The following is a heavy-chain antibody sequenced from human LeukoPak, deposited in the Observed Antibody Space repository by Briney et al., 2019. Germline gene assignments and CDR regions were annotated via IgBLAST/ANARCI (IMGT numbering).Heavy chain of an antibody. CDR2: IIPMFGTT. J-gene: IGHJ6*02. CDR3: ARVFVYPSGGATTKYYYGMDV. CDR1: GGTFSSYA. V-gene: IGHV1-69*06. Sequence: ASVKVSCKTSGGTFSSYAISWVRQAPGQGLEWMGRIIPMFGTTTYAQKFQGRLTITADKSTTTANMELGRLRSEDTAVYYCARVFVYPSGGATTKYYYGMDVWGQGTSVTVSS. D-gene: IGHD3-10*01.